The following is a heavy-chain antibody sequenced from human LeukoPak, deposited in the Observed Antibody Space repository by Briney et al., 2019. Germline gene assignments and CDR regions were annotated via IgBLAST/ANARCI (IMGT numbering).Heavy chain of an antibody. J-gene: IGHJ2*01. V-gene: IGHV4-38-2*01. CDR3: ARRLYSSSYWYLDL. CDR2: IYHSGST. D-gene: IGHD6-6*01. CDR1: GYSISSGYY. Sequence: SETLSLTCAVSGYSISSGYYWGWIRQPPGKGLEWIGSIYHSGSTYYNPSLKSRVTISVDTSKNQFSLKLSSVTAADTAVYYCARRLYSSSYWYLDLWGRGTLVTVPS.